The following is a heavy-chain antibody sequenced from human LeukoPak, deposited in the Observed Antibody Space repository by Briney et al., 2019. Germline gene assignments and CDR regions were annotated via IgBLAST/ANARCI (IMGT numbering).Heavy chain of an antibody. CDR3: AKSRLMYSSSWYLDY. J-gene: IGHJ4*02. CDR2: IRYDGSNK. CDR1: GFTFSSYG. Sequence: GGSLRLSCAVSGFTFSSYGMHWVRQAPGKGLEWVAFIRYDGSNKYYADSVKGRFTISRDNSKNTLYLQVNSLRAEDTAVYYCAKSRLMYSSSWYLDYWGQGTLVTVSS. D-gene: IGHD6-13*01. V-gene: IGHV3-30*02.